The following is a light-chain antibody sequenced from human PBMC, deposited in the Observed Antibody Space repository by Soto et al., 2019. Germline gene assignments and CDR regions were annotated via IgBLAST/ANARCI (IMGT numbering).Light chain of an antibody. J-gene: IGKJ4*01. CDR1: QSVRSN. Sequence: EIVMTQSPATLSVSPGESATLSCRASQSVRSNLAWYQQKPGQAPRLLIYGASTRATGIPARFSGSGPGTEFTLTISGLQSEDFAVYYCHQYNMWPPLIFGGGTKVEIK. CDR3: HQYNMWPPLI. CDR2: GAS. V-gene: IGKV3-15*01.